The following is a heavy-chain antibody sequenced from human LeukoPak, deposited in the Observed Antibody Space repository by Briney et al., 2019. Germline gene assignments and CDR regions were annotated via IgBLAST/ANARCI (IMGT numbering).Heavy chain of an antibody. CDR3: AKAGNGGSDWVAAFDF. Sequence: GGSLRLSCAASGFTFTTYWMSWVRQAPGKGLEWVANIKQDGSEKYYVDSVKGRFTISRDNAKNSLYLQMNSLKAEDTAVYYCAKAGNGGSDWVAAFDFWGQGTMVTVS. CDR2: IKQDGSEK. J-gene: IGHJ3*01. D-gene: IGHD1-26*01. V-gene: IGHV3-7*01. CDR1: GFTFTTYW.